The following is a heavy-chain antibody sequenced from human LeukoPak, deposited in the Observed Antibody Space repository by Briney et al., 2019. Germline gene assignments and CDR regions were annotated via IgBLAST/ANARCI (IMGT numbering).Heavy chain of an antibody. V-gene: IGHV3-30-3*01. CDR3: AREGVVTPVPHYFDY. CDR2: ISYDGSNK. CDR1: VFTFSSYA. D-gene: IGHD4-23*01. J-gene: IGHJ4*02. Sequence: GRSLRLSCAASVFTFSSYAMHWVRQAPGKGLEWVAVISYDGSNKYYADSVKGRFTISRDNSKNTLYLQMNSLRAEDTAVYYCAREGVVTPVPHYFDYWGQGTLVTVSS.